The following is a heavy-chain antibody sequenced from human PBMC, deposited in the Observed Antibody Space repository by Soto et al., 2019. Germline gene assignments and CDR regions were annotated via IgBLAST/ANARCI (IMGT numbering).Heavy chain of an antibody. Sequence: GGSLRLSCAASGFTFSTCAMSWVRQAPGKGLEWVSGISASGGSTHYADSVKGRFTVSRDNSKNTLFLQMISLRAEDTAVYYCASWLLPTRIPPPHWGQGILVTVSS. D-gene: IGHD1-26*01. CDR3: ASWLLPTRIPPPH. V-gene: IGHV3-23*01. CDR2: ISASGGST. J-gene: IGHJ4*02. CDR1: GFTFSTCA.